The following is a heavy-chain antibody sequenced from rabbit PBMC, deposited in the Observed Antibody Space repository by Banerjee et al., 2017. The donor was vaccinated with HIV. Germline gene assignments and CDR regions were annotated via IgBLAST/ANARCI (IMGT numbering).Heavy chain of an antibody. Sequence: QEQLVESGGGLVKPEGSLTLTCKASGFSFSDRDVMCWVRQAPGKGLEWIACINAATAKPVYATWAKGRFTISRTSSTTVTLRMTSLTAADTATYFCARDLVAVIGWNFNLWGPGTLVTVS. CDR3: ARDLVAVIGWNFNL. J-gene: IGHJ4*01. D-gene: IGHD1-1*01. V-gene: IGHV1S45*01. CDR1: GFSFSDRDV. CDR2: INAATAKP.